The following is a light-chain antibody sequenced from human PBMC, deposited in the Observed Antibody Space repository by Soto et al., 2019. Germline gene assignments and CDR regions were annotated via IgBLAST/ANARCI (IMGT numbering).Light chain of an antibody. Sequence: VIWMTQSPSLLSASTGDRVTTSCRRSQGSSSYLAWYQKKPGKAPELLIYAASTFQSGIPSRFSGSGSGTDFTLTISCLQSEDVANFYFQQYYSFPRTFGQGTKVEIK. CDR3: QQYYSFPRT. CDR1: QGSSSY. CDR2: AAS. J-gene: IGKJ1*01. V-gene: IGKV1D-8*01.